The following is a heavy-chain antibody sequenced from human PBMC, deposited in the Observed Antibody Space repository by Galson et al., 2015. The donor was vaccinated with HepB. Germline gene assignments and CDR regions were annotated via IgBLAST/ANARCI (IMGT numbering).Heavy chain of an antibody. V-gene: IGHV3-11*06. J-gene: IGHJ6*02. Sequence: SLRLSCAASGFTFSDYYMSWIRQAPGKGLEWVSYISSSSSYTNYADSVKGRFTISGDNAKNSLHLQMNSLRAEDTAVYYCARVDGYYDSSGYPRDYYGMDVWGQGTTVTVSS. D-gene: IGHD3-22*01. CDR1: GFTFSDYY. CDR3: ARVDGYYDSSGYPRDYYGMDV. CDR2: ISSSSSYT.